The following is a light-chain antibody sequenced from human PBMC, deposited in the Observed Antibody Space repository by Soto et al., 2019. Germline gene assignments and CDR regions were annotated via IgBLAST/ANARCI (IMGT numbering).Light chain of an antibody. Sequence: EIVLAQSPATLSFSPGERATLSCRASQTVRNNLAWYQQRPGQAPRLLIYDASSRATGIPARFSGSGSGTDFTLTISSLEPEDFAVYYSKQHSNWHPTFGVGTKVHIX. CDR3: KQHSNWHPT. V-gene: IGKV3-11*01. CDR1: QTVRNN. J-gene: IGKJ4*01. CDR2: DAS.